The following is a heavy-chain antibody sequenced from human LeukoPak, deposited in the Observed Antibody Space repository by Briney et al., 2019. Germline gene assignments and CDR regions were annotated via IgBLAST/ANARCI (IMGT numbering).Heavy chain of an antibody. CDR2: IYYTGTT. J-gene: IGHJ5*02. D-gene: IGHD6-19*01. V-gene: IGHV4-59*01. CDR1: GGSISTYY. CDR3: ARDLSGLYNWFDP. Sequence: SETLSLTCTVSGGSISTYYWSWIRQPPGKGLEWIGYIYYTGTTNYNPSLKSRVTISVDTSKNQFSLKLSSVTAADTAVYYCARDLSGLYNWFDPWGQGTLVTVSS.